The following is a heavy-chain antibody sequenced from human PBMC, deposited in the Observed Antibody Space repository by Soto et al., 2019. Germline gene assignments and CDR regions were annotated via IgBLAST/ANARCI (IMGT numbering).Heavy chain of an antibody. V-gene: IGHV4-39*01. CDR3: ARGRPHLDY. CDR2: IYYSGST. Sequence: SETLSLTCTVSGGSISSSSYYWGWIRQPPGKGLEWIGSIYYSGSTYYNPSLKSRVTISVDTSKNQFSLKLSSVTAADTAVYYCARGRPHLDYWGQGTLVTVSS. CDR1: GGSISSSSYY. J-gene: IGHJ4*02.